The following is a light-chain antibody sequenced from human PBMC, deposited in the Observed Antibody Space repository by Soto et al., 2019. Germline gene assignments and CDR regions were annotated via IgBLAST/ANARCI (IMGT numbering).Light chain of an antibody. CDR2: GNS. CDR3: QSYDSSLSGAV. V-gene: IGLV1-40*01. Sequence: QSVLTQPPSVSGAPGQRVTISCTGSSSNIGGGYDVHWYQQLPGTAPKLLIYGNSNRPSGVPDRFSGSKSGTSASLAITGLQDEDEADYYCQSYDSSLSGAVFGGGTQLTVL. J-gene: IGLJ7*01. CDR1: SSNIGGGYD.